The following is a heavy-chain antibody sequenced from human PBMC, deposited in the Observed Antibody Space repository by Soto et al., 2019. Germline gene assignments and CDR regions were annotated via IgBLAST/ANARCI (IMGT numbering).Heavy chain of an antibody. V-gene: IGHV4-39*01. CDR2: IYYSGST. CDR1: GGSISSSSYY. J-gene: IGHJ5*02. CDR3: ARIRITMIVVVTTGWFDP. Sequence: PSETLSLTCTVSGGSISSSSYYWGWIRQPPGKGLEWIGSIYYSGSTYYNPSLKSRVTISVDTSKNQFSLKLSSVTAADTAVYYCARIRITMIVVVTTGWFDPWGQGTLVTVSP. D-gene: IGHD3-22*01.